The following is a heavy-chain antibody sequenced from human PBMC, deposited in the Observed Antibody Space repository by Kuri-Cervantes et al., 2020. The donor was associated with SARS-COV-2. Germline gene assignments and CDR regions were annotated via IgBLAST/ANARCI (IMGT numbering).Heavy chain of an antibody. CDR3: AREIHEYSYGLNHSYMDV. CDR2: ISYDGSDK. Sequence: GGSLRLSCAASGFTYSSNAMHWVRQAPGKGLEWVAVISYDGSDKIYADSVKGRFTISRDNSKNTLYLQMNSLRAEDTAVYYCAREIHEYSYGLNHSYMDVWGKGTTVTVSS. D-gene: IGHD5-18*01. CDR1: GFTYSSNA. V-gene: IGHV3-30*04. J-gene: IGHJ6*03.